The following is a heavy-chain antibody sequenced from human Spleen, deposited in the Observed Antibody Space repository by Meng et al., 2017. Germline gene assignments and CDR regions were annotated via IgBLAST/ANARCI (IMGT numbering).Heavy chain of an antibody. CDR1: GYNFPDYY. V-gene: IGHV1-2*06. J-gene: IGHJ4*02. CDR3: ARDEDISAAGKLFGDY. D-gene: IGHD6-25*01. Sequence: MKSGTEVINPGASVTVSCKPSGYNFPDYYIHWVRRAPGQGLEWMGRIDPKSGDTHYAQKFQARVTMTGDTSISTAYMELSGLRSDDTAMYYCARDEDISAAGKLFGDYWGQGTLVTVSS. CDR2: IDPKSGDT.